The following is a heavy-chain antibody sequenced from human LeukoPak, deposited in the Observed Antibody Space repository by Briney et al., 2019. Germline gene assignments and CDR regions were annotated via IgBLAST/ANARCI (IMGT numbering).Heavy chain of an antibody. D-gene: IGHD3-9*01. J-gene: IGHJ6*03. CDR1: GYTFTSYG. Sequence: GASVKVSCKASGYTFTSYGISWVRQAPGQGLEWMGWISAYNGNTNYAQKLQGRVTMTTDTSTSTAYMELRSLRSDDTAVYYCARDLRYYDILTGYLNYYYMDVWGKGTTVTISS. V-gene: IGHV1-18*01. CDR3: ARDLRYYDILTGYLNYYYMDV. CDR2: ISAYNGNT.